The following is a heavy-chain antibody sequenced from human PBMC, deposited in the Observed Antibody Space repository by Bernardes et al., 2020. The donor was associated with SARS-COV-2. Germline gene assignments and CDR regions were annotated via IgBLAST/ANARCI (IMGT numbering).Heavy chain of an antibody. CDR3: ARTRTTISTTGIPVDY. J-gene: IGHJ4*02. D-gene: IGHD2-21*02. Sequence: ASVKVSCKASGYTFTGYFIHWVRQAPGQRLEWMGWINPNTCGTNYVQKFQGRITMTRDTSITTAYMELSWLGSDDTAMYYCARTRTTISTTGIPVDYWGQGNMVTVAS. CDR1: GYTFTGYF. V-gene: IGHV1-2*02. CDR2: INPNTCGT.